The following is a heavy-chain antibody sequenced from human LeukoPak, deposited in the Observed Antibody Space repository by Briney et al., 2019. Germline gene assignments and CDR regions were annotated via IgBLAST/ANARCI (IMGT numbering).Heavy chain of an antibody. CDR3: AKDLRAAARCYFDY. Sequence: PGGSLRLSCAASGFDISSYVMHWLRQAPGKGLEWVAVIWSDGSYQYYADSVKGRFTISRDNSKNTLYLQMNSLRAEDTAVYYCAKDLRAAARCYFDYWGQGTLVTVSS. CDR1: GFDISSYV. V-gene: IGHV3-33*06. D-gene: IGHD6-13*01. J-gene: IGHJ4*02. CDR2: IWSDGSYQ.